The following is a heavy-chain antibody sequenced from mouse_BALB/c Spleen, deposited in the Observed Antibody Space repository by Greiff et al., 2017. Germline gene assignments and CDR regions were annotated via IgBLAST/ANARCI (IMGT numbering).Heavy chain of an antibody. V-gene: IGHV1-85*01. CDR3: ARSPIATVVPYDMDY. CDR1: GYTFTSYD. D-gene: IGHD1-1*01. J-gene: IGHJ4*01. CDR2: IIIGDGST. Sequence: VQLQQSGAELARPGASVKLSCKASGYTFTSYDINWVRQRPEQGLEWIGWIIIGDGSTKYNEKFKGKATLPTDKSSSTAYMQLSRLTSEDSAVYICARSPIATVVPYDMDYWGQGTSVTVSS.